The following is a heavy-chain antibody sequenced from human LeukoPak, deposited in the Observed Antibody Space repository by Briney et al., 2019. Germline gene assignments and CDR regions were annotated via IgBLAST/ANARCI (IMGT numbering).Heavy chain of an antibody. V-gene: IGHV3-48*02. CDR1: GFTFSSYS. J-gene: IGHJ4*02. D-gene: IGHD4-23*01. CDR2: ISSSSTTI. CDR3: ARAGYGGNFRNFDY. Sequence: GGSLRLSCAASGFTFSSYSRNWGRQAPGKGLEEGSSISSSSTTIYYADSVKGRFTISRDNAKNSLYLQMTSLSDEDTAVYYCARAGYGGNFRNFDYWGQGTLVTVSS.